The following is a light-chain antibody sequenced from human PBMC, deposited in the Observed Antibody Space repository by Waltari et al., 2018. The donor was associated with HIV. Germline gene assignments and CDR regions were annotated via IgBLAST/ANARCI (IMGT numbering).Light chain of an antibody. CDR2: EVS. V-gene: IGLV2-23*02. J-gene: IGLJ3*02. Sequence: QSALPQPASVPGSPGQSTTIPCTGTRSDVRRYNLVSLYQQHPGKAPKLMIYEVSKRPSGVSNRFSGSKSGNTASLTISGLQAEDEADYYCCSYAGSSTWVFGGGTKLTVL. CDR3: CSYAGSSTWV. CDR1: RSDVRRYNL.